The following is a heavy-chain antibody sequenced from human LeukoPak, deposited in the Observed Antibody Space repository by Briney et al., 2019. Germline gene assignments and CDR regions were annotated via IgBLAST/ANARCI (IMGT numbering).Heavy chain of an antibody. CDR3: ASKSSDHGELRFDY. J-gene: IGHJ4*02. Sequence: GSVKVSCKASGYTFTGYYMHWVRQAPGQGLEWMGRINPNSGGTNYAQKFQGRVTMTRDTSISTAYMELSRLRSDDTAVYYCASKSSDHGELRFDYWGQGTLVTVSS. D-gene: IGHD4-17*01. CDR2: INPNSGGT. CDR1: GYTFTGYY. V-gene: IGHV1-2*06.